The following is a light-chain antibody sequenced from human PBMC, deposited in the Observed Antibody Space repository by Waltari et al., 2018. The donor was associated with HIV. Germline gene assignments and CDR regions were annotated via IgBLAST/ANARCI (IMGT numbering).Light chain of an antibody. J-gene: IGLJ3*02. CDR2: DVA. Sequence: SAVTQPASVSGLPGQSITISCTGGDSDFGLYNFVSWYQQHPARVPRLILHDVASRAPGISDRVSGSRSGPTASLNISRLRAEDEADYYCASFTGDDTLLFGGGTKVTVL. V-gene: IGLV2-14*03. CDR1: DSDFGLYNF. CDR3: ASFTGDDTLL.